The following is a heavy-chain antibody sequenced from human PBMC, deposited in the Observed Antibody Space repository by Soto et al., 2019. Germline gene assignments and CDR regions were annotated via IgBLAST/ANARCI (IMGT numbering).Heavy chain of an antibody. J-gene: IGHJ2*01. CDR1: GGSFSGYY. D-gene: IGHD3-16*02. CDR2: INHSGST. CDR3: ARLKITFGGFIGTNKKNWYFDL. Sequence: SETLSLTCAVYGGSFSGYYWSWIRQPPGKGLEWIGEINHSGSTNYNPSLKSRVTISVDTSKNQFSLKLSSVTAADTAVYYCARLKITFGGFIGTNKKNWYFDLWGRGTLVNVSS. V-gene: IGHV4-34*01.